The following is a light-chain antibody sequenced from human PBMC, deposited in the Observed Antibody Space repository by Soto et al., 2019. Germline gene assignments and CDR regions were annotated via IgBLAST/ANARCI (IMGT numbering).Light chain of an antibody. J-gene: IGKJ5*01. V-gene: IGKV3D-15*01. CDR1: QSISSN. CDR3: QQFNSYPIT. Sequence: EIVMTQSPATLSVSPGERATLSCRASQSISSNLAWYQQKPGQAPRLLIYDASNRATGIPARFSGSGSGTDFTLTISSLQPEDFATYYCQQFNSYPITFGQGTRLEIK. CDR2: DAS.